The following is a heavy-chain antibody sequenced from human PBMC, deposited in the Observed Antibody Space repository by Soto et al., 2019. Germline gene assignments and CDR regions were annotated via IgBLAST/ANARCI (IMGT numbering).Heavy chain of an antibody. CDR1: GFTFNSYA. CDR2: IIGSGGST. CDR3: AKDREFGYYDFWSGSYGMDV. D-gene: IGHD3-3*01. J-gene: IGHJ6*02. V-gene: IGHV3-23*01. Sequence: GGSLRLSCAASGFTFNSYAMSWVRQAPGKGLEWVSTIIGSGGSTYYADSVKGRFSVSRDNSKNTLYLQMNSLRAEDTAVYYCAKDREFGYYDFWSGSYGMDVWGQGTTVTVSS.